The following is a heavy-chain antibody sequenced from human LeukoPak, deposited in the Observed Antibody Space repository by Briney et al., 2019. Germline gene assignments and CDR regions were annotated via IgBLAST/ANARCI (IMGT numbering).Heavy chain of an antibody. Sequence: GASVKVSCKASGYTFTSYAMHWVRQAPGQRLEWMGWINAGNGNTKYSQKLQGRVTMTTDTSTSTAYMELRSLRSDDTAVYYCARSWVGATPGFDYWGQGTLVTVSS. V-gene: IGHV1-3*01. J-gene: IGHJ4*02. CDR2: INAGNGNT. D-gene: IGHD1-26*01. CDR1: GYTFTSYA. CDR3: ARSWVGATPGFDY.